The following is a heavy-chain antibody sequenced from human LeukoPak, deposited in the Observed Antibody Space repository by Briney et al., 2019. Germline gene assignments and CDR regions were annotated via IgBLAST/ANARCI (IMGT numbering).Heavy chain of an antibody. J-gene: IGHJ4*02. Sequence: GGSLRLSCAASGFTVSNNHMNWVRQAPGRGLEWVSVIYSGGITYYADSVKGRFNISRDNSKNTLYLQMNSLRAKDTAVYYCARENSDYYDSSGYYYVFDYWGQGTLVTVSS. V-gene: IGHV3-53*01. CDR3: ARENSDYYDSSGYYYVFDY. CDR2: IYSGGIT. CDR1: GFTVSNNH. D-gene: IGHD3-22*01.